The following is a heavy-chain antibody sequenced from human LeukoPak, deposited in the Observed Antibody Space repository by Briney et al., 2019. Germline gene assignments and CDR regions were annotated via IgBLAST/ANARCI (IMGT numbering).Heavy chain of an antibody. J-gene: IGHJ3*02. CDR3: ARLRPVAGYDAFDI. D-gene: IGHD6-19*01. CDR2: IYYSGST. CDR1: GGSISSYY. Sequence: SETLSLTCSVSGGSISSYYWSWIRQPPGKELELIGYIYYSGSTNYNPSLKSRVTMSVDTSKNQFSLKLTSVTAADTAVYYCARLRPVAGYDAFDIWGHGTMVTVSS. V-gene: IGHV4-59*08.